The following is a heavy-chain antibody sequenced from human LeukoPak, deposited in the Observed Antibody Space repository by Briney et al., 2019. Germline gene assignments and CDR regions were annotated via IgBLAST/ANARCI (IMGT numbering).Heavy chain of an antibody. V-gene: IGHV3-15*01. D-gene: IGHD3-16*01. J-gene: IGHJ4*02. CDR3: TTFSYVLDY. Sequence: PGGSLRLSCAASGFTFSNAWMNWVRQAPGKGLEWVARLKKKTDGGTTDYAAPVKGRFTISRDDSRNMLYLQMDSRKTEDTAIYYCTTFSYVLDYWGQGTLVTVSS. CDR2: LKKKTDGGTT. CDR1: GFTFSNAW.